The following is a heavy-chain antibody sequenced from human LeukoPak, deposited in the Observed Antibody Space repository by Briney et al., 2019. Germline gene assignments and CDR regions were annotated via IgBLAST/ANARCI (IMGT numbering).Heavy chain of an antibody. CDR2: IYTSGST. CDR3: ARVGYCSSTSCYYFDY. D-gene: IGHD2-2*01. J-gene: IGHJ4*02. Sequence: SETLSLTCTVSGGSISSYYWSWIRQPAGKGLEWIGRIYTSGSTNYNPSLKSRVTMSVDTSKNQFSLKLTSVTAADTAVYYCARVGYCSSTSCYYFDYWGQGTLVTVSS. V-gene: IGHV4-4*07. CDR1: GGSISSYY.